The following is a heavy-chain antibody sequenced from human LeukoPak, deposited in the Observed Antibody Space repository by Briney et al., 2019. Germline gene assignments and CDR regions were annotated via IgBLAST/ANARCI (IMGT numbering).Heavy chain of an antibody. V-gene: IGHV4-34*01. D-gene: IGHD6-13*01. J-gene: IGHJ6*03. Sequence: SETLSLTCAVYGGSFSGYYWSWIRQPPGKGLEWIGEINHSGSTNYNPSPKSRVTISVDTSKNQFSLKLSSVTAADTTAYYCARETHDPHRSSWSYYYCYYMDVWGKGTTVTVSS. CDR1: GGSFSGYY. CDR3: ARETHDPHRSSWSYYYCYYMDV. CDR2: INHSGST.